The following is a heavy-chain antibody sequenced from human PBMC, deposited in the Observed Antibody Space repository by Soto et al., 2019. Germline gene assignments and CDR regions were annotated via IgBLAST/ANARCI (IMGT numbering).Heavy chain of an antibody. J-gene: IGHJ4*02. D-gene: IGHD3-10*01. CDR3: VHSHVLRWFGFDS. CDR2: IYWDDDK. Sequence: QITLKESGPTLVEPTQTLTLTCTFSELSLSTSGVGVGWIRQPPGKALEWLALIYWDDDKRYSPSLKSRLTITKVTSNNQVVLTMTNMDLVDTATYYCVHSHVLRWFGFDSWGQGTLVTVPS. V-gene: IGHV2-5*02. CDR1: ELSLSTSGVG.